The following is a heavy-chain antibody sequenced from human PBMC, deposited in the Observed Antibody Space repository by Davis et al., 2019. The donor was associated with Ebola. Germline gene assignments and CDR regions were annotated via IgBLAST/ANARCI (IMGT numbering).Heavy chain of an antibody. CDR3: ARDGPYSSPWHYAY. Sequence: ASVKVSCKASGYTFTNYGMSWVRQAPGQGLEWMGWISGFNGNINYAQKFQGRVTMTTDTSTSTAYMELRSLTSDDTAVYYCARDGPYSSPWHYAYWGQGSLVTVSS. J-gene: IGHJ4*02. D-gene: IGHD6-13*01. CDR2: ISGFNGNI. CDR1: GYTFTNYG. V-gene: IGHV1-18*01.